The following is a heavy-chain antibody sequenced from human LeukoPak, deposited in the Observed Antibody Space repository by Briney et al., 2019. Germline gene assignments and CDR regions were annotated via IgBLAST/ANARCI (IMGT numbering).Heavy chain of an antibody. CDR3: ARDPGPPRNQFDY. Sequence: SETLSLTCTVSGGSISSGDYYWSWIRQPPGKGLEWIGYIYYSGSTYYSPSLKSRVTISVDTSKNQFSLKLSSVTAADTAVYYCARDPGPPRNQFDYWGQGTLVTVSS. CDR1: GGSISSGDYY. CDR2: IYYSGST. J-gene: IGHJ4*02. V-gene: IGHV4-30-4*01. D-gene: IGHD1-14*01.